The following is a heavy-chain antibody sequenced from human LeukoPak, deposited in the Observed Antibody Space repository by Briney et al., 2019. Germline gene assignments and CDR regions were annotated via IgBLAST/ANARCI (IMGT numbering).Heavy chain of an antibody. CDR1: GGSISSSSYY. CDR3: ARYAARYYYDSSGYPPFDY. J-gene: IGHJ4*02. CDR2: IYYSGST. Sequence: SETLSLTCTVSGGSISSSSYYWGWSRQPPGKGLEWIGSIYYSGSTYYTPSLKSRVTISVDTSKNQFSLKLSSVTAADTAVYYCARYAARYYYDSSGYPPFDYWGQGTLVTVSS. D-gene: IGHD3-22*01. V-gene: IGHV4-39*01.